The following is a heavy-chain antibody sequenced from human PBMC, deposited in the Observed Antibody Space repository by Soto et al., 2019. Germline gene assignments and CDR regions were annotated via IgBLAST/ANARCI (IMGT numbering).Heavy chain of an antibody. CDR3: VRDGTKTLRDWFDP. V-gene: IGHV4-4*07. J-gene: IGHJ5*02. Sequence: SETLSLTCTVSGASISGFYWSWIRKSAGKGLEWIGRIYATGTTDYNPSLKSRVMMSVDTSKKQFSLKLRSVTAADTAVYYCVRDGTKTLRDWFDPWGHGISVTVSS. CDR1: GASISGFY. D-gene: IGHD1-1*01. CDR2: IYATGTT.